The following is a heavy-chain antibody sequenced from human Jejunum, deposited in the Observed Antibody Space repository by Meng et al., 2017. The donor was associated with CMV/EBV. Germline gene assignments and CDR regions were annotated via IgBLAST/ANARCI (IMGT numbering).Heavy chain of an antibody. CDR1: EFSFSSNN. CDR2: ISTTSTYI. CDR3: ANQMPWNYYYGMDL. Sequence: EFSFSSNNMNWVRQAPGKGLEWVASISTTSTYICYADPVKGRFTISRDNAKNSLYLQMNSLRVEDTAVYYCANQMPWNYYYGMDLWGQGTTVTVSS. J-gene: IGHJ6*02. D-gene: IGHD2-2*01. V-gene: IGHV3-21*01.